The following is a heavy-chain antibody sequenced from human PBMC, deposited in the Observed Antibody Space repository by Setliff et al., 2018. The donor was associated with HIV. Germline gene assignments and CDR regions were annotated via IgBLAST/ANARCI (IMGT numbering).Heavy chain of an antibody. V-gene: IGHV1-24*01. CDR1: GYTLTDFS. CDR2: FDPEDGET. J-gene: IGHJ6*03. D-gene: IGHD3-10*01. CDR3: ATFRRGSGRYYYYMDV. Sequence: ASVKVSCKVSGYTLTDFSIHWVRQAPGKGLEWMGGFDPEDGETIYAQKFQGRVTMTEDTSTDTACMELSSLRSEDTALYYCATFRRGSGRYYYYMDVWGKGTTVTVSS.